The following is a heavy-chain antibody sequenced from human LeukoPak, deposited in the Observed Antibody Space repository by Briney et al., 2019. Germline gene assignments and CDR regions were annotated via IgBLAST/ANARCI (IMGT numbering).Heavy chain of an antibody. D-gene: IGHD3-22*01. V-gene: IGHV3-74*01. J-gene: IGHJ3*02. CDR3: AGYYDSSGYYRNQAFDI. CDR1: GFTFSSYW. CDR2: INSDGSST. Sequence: PGGSLRLSCAASGFTFSSYWMHWVRQAPGKGLVWASRINSDGSSTSYADSVKGRFTISRDNAKNTVYLQMNSLRAEDTAVYYCAGYYDSSGYYRNQAFDIWGQGTMVTVSS.